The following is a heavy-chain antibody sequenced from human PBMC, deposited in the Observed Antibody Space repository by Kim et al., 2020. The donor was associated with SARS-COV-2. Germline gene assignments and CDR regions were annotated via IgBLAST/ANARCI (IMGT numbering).Heavy chain of an antibody. Sequence: SETLSLTCAVYGGSFSGYYWSWIRQPPGKGLEWIGEINHSGSTNYNPSLKSRVTISVDTSKNQFSLKLSSVTAADTAVYYCARGVPPHTGTTSFDYWGQGTLVTVSS. V-gene: IGHV4-34*01. D-gene: IGHD1-7*01. CDR2: INHSGST. J-gene: IGHJ4*02. CDR3: ARGVPPHTGTTSFDY. CDR1: GGSFSGYY.